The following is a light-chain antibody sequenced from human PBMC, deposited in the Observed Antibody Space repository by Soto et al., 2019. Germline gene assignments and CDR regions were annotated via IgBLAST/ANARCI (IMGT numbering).Light chain of an antibody. CDR1: QSISTW. Sequence: DIQMTQSPSTLSASVGDRVTITCRASQSISTWLAWYQQKPGKAPKLLIYKASSLEGGVPSRFSGSGSGTEFNITFSSLQPDDFATYYCQQYNNYPLTFGGGTTVDIK. J-gene: IGKJ4*01. CDR2: KAS. CDR3: QQYNNYPLT. V-gene: IGKV1-5*03.